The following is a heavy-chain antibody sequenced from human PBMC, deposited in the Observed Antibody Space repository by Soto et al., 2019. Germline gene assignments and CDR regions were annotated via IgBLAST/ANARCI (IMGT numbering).Heavy chain of an antibody. CDR2: IYYSGST. CDR1: GGSISSYY. V-gene: IGHV4-59*01. CDR3: ARVYFQQWLHPPYFDY. Sequence: PSETLSLTCTVSGGSISSYYWSWIRQPPGKGLEWIGYIYYSGSTNYNPSLKSRVTISVDTSKNQFSLKLSSVTAADTAVYYCARVYFQQWLHPPYFDYWGQGTLVTVSS. D-gene: IGHD6-19*01. J-gene: IGHJ4*02.